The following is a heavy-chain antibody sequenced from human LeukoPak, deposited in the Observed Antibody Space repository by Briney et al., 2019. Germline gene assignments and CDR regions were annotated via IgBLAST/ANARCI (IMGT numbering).Heavy chain of an antibody. CDR3: ARSGYYDSSGYYYGEITDY. Sequence: PSQTLSLTCTVSGGSISSGSYYWSWIRQPAGKGLEWIGRIYISGSTNYNPSLKSRVTISVDTSKNQFSLKLSSVTAADTAVYYCARSGYYDSSGYYYGEITDYWGQGTLVTVSS. CDR2: IYISGST. D-gene: IGHD3-22*01. J-gene: IGHJ4*02. CDR1: GGSISSGSYY. V-gene: IGHV4-61*02.